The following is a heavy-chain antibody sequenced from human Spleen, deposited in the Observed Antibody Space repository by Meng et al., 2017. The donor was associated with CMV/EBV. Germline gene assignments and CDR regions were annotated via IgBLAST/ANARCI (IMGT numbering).Heavy chain of an antibody. CDR1: GFTFDDYC. CDR2: INCNGGST. CDR3: ARVRNTNLNWFDP. Sequence: GESLRLSCAASGFTFDDYCMSWVRQAPGKGLEWVSGINCNGGSTGYADSVKGRFTISRDNAKDSLYLQMNSLRAEDTALYYCARVRNTNLNWFDPWGQGTQVTVSS. D-gene: IGHD1-14*01. J-gene: IGHJ5*02. V-gene: IGHV3-20*04.